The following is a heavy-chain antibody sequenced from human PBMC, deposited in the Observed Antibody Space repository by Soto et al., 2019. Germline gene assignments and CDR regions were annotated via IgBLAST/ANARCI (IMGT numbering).Heavy chain of an antibody. Sequence: QVQLQESGPGLVKPSQTLSLTCNVSGGSMNHGDYYWSWVRQSPEKGLEWIGYIYVTGPTYYSPSFKSRVTISVDRSRSQFSLRLTSVTAEATAVYFCARRYGSYIWAGNYFDPWGQRSLVTVSS. CDR1: GGSMNHGDYY. V-gene: IGHV4-30-4*01. J-gene: IGHJ4*02. CDR2: IYVTGPT. CDR3: ARRYGSYIWAGNYFDP. D-gene: IGHD1-26*01.